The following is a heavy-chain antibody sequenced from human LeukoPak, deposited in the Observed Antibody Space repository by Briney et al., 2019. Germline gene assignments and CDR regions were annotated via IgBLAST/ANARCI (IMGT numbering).Heavy chain of an antibody. D-gene: IGHD3-22*01. CDR3: AREYDGAYYYDSSGYYYDY. CDR1: GGTFSNYA. V-gene: IGHV1-69*01. J-gene: IGHJ4*02. Sequence: GSSVKNSCKASGGTFSNYAISWVREAPGQGLECMGGIIPIFGTANYAQKFQGRVTITADESTSTAYMELSSLRSEDTAVYYCAREYDGAYYYDSSGYYYDYWGQGTLVTVSS. CDR2: IIPIFGTA.